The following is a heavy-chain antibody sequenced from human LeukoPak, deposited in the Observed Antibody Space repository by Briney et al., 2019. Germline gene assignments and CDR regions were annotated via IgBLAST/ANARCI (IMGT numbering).Heavy chain of an antibody. CDR3: AKAEGSSTWYRGGYFQH. CDR2: IPNDGSNK. V-gene: IGHV3-30*18. CDR1: GFTFSSYG. Sequence: PGGSLRLSCVASGFTFSSYGMHWVRQAPGKGLEWVAVIPNDGSNKYYADSVKGRFTISRDNSKNTLYLQMTSLRAEDTAIYYCAKAEGSSTWYRGGYFQHWGQGTLVTVSS. D-gene: IGHD6-13*01. J-gene: IGHJ1*01.